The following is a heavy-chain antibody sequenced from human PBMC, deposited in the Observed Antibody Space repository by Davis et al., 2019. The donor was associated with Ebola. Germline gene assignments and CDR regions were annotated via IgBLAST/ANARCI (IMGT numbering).Heavy chain of an antibody. CDR3: AKAPVRFLEWFTTDY. CDR2: IYSGGST. J-gene: IGHJ4*02. D-gene: IGHD3-3*01. CDR1: GFTFSSYW. V-gene: IGHV3-53*01. Sequence: GESLKISCAASGFTFSSYWMSWVRQAPGQGLEWVSVIYSGGSTYYADSVKGRFTISRDNSKNTLYLQMNSLRAEDTAVYYCAKAPVRFLEWFTTDYWGKGTLVTVSS.